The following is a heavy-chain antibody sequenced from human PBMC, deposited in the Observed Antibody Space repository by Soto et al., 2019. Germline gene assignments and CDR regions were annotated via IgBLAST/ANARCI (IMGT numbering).Heavy chain of an antibody. V-gene: IGHV1-2*04. D-gene: IGHD2-15*01. J-gene: IGHJ4*02. CDR3: ARGSPLGYCSGGSCYPPGDY. Sequence: ASVKVSCKASGGTFSSYAISWVRQAPGQGLEWMGWINPNSGGTNYAQKFQGWVTMTRDTSISTAYMELSRLRSDDTAVYYCARGSPLGYCSGGSCYPPGDYWGQGTLVTVSS. CDR2: INPNSGGT. CDR1: GGTFSSYA.